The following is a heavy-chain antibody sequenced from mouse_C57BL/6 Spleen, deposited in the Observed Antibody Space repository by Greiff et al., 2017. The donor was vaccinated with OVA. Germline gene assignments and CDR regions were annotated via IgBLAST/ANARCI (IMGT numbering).Heavy chain of an antibody. V-gene: IGHV1-59*01. J-gene: IGHJ1*03. D-gene: IGHD1-1*01. Sequence: QVQLQQPGAELVRPGTSVKLSCKASGYTFTSYWMHWVKQRPGQGLEWIGVIDPSDSYTNYNQKFKGKATLTVDTSSSTAYMQLSSLTSEDSAVYYCARAYYGSSPSYWYFDVWGTGTTVTVSS. CDR1: GYTFTSYW. CDR3: ARAYYGSSPSYWYFDV. CDR2: IDPSDSYT.